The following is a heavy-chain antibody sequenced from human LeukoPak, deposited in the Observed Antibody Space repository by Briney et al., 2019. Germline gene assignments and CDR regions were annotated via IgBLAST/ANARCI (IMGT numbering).Heavy chain of an antibody. CDR3: AIDFKEGGSYEY. Sequence: GASVKVSCKVSGYTLTELYMHWVRQAPGKGLEWMEGFDPEDGETIYAQKFQGRVTMTEDTSTDTAYMELSSLRSEDTAVYYCAIDFKEGGSYEYWGQGNLVTVSS. CDR2: FDPEDGET. V-gene: IGHV1-24*01. D-gene: IGHD1-26*01. CDR1: GYTLTELY. J-gene: IGHJ4*02.